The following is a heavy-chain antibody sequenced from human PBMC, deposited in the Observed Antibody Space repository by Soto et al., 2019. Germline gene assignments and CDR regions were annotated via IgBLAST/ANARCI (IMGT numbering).Heavy chain of an antibody. D-gene: IGHD1-1*01. J-gene: IGHJ4*02. CDR2: IYYSGST. CDR1: RSSIRSGGYY. V-gene: IGHV4-31*03. CDR3: ARHETLHGNDHY. Sequence: SETLSLTCTLSRSSIRSGGYYWSWIRQHPGKGLEWIGYIYYSGSTYYNPALKSRVTISVDTSRNQFSLKLSSVTAADTAGYYCARHETLHGNDHYLGKGTLVSVS.